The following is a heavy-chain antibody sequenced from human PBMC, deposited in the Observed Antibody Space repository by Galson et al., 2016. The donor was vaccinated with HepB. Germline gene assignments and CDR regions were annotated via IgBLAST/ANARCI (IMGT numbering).Heavy chain of an antibody. CDR2: IHPSGSA. J-gene: IGHJ4*02. CDR3: ASGMDQAKIGH. D-gene: IGHD2-2*01. Sequence: SETLSLTCAVSGGSFNDYYWSWIRQPPEKGLEWTGEIHPSGSAHYNPSLTSRVTISLDTSKRQFPLTLSSVTAADTAVYYCASGMDQAKIGHWGQGALVTVSS. CDR1: GGSFNDYY. V-gene: IGHV4-34*01.